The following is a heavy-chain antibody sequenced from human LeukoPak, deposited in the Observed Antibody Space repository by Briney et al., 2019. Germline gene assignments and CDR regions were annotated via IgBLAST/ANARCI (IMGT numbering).Heavy chain of an antibody. J-gene: IGHJ4*02. CDR3: ARDLRFLERGFDY. CDR2: IRYTGNT. CDR1: GGSISSGDFY. V-gene: IGHV4-39*07. Sequence: SETLSLTCSVSGGSISSGDFYWGWIRQPPGKGLEWIGNIRYTGNTFYKSSLKSRLTMSVDTSKNQFSLKLSSVTAADTAVYYCARDLRFLERGFDYWGQGTLVTVSS. D-gene: IGHD3-3*01.